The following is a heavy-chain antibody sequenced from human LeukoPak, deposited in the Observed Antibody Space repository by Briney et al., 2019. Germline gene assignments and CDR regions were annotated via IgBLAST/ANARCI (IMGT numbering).Heavy chain of an antibody. J-gene: IGHJ4*02. V-gene: IGHV3-30*04. CDR1: GFTFSSYA. D-gene: IGHD1-1*01. Sequence: GGSLRLSCAASGFTFSSYAMHWVRQAPGKGLEWVAVISYDGSNKYCADSVKGRFTISRDNSKDTLYLQMNSLRAEDTAVYYCARTPTGYFDYWGQGTLVTVSS. CDR3: ARTPTGYFDY. CDR2: ISYDGSNK.